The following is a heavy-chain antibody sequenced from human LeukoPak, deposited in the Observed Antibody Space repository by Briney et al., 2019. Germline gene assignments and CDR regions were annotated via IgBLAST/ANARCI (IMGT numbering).Heavy chain of an antibody. V-gene: IGHV3-7*03. CDR1: GFILSNHW. CDR3: ARNNDMDV. J-gene: IGHJ6*02. Sequence: GSSLRLSCAASGFILSNHWMTWVRQAPGKGPEWVANVNKDGSEKYYVDSVKGRFTISRDTAKNSLYLQMNNLRAEGTALYYCARNNDMDVWGQGTTVIVSS. D-gene: IGHD1/OR15-1a*01. CDR2: VNKDGSEK.